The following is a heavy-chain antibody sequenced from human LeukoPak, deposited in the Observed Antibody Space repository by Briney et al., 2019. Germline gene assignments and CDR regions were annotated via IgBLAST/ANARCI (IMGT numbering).Heavy chain of an antibody. CDR3: SAGPSGWTEFFRH. J-gene: IGHJ1*01. D-gene: IGHD6-19*01. CDR1: GFTLSDYT. CDR2: IRNKANNYAT. V-gene: IGHV3-73*01. Sequence: GGSLRLSCAAPGFTLSDYTMHWVRQASGKGLEWVARIRNKANNYATEYGAPVKGRFTISRDDAKNTAYLQMNSLKTEDTAIYYCSAGPSGWTEFFRHWGQGTLVTVSS.